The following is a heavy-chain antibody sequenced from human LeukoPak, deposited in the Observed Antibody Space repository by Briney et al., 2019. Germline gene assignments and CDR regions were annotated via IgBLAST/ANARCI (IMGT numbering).Heavy chain of an antibody. J-gene: IGHJ4*02. CDR1: GVTVSSNH. CDR3: VRDAS. CDR2: IYSGGGT. Sequence: GGSLRLSCAVSGVTVSSNHMSWVRQAPGKGLEWVSAIYSGGGTYYADSVKGRFTLSRDISKNTLYLQMNSLRAENTAVYYCVRDASWGQGTLVTVSS. V-gene: IGHV3-66*01.